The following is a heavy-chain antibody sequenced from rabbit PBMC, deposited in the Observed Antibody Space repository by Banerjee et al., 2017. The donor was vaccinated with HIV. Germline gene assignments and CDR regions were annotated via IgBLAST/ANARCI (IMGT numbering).Heavy chain of an antibody. CDR3: VREGDYGGYFYL. D-gene: IGHD2-1*01. Sequence: QEQLVESGGGLVTLGGSLKLSCKASGIDFSTYGISWVRQAPGKGLEWIAAIYPDYGSTDYASWVNGRFTISLDNAQNTVFLQMTSLTAADTATYFCVREGDYGGYFYLWGPGTLVTVS. J-gene: IGHJ4*01. CDR1: GIDFSTYG. V-gene: IGHV1S47*01. CDR2: IYPDYGST.